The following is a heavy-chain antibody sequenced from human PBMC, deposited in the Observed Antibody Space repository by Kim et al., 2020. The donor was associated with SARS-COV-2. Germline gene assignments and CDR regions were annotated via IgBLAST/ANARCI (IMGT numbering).Heavy chain of an antibody. CDR3: ASGTVINPGWVPFDY. J-gene: IGHJ4*02. Sequence: GGSLRLSCAASGFTFSIYSMNWVRQAPGKGLEWVSSVSSSSTHIYYADSVKGRFTITKDNAKHSLYLQMNSRRAENTAIYYCASGTVINPGWVPFDYWGQGTLVTVSP. CDR2: VSSSSTHI. D-gene: IGHD4-17*01. CDR1: GFTFSIYS. V-gene: IGHV3-21*01.